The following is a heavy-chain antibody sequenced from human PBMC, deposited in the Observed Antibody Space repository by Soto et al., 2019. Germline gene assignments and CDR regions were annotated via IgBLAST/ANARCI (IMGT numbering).Heavy chain of an antibody. V-gene: IGHV3-53*01. Sequence: PGGSLRLSCAASGFIVSSSYMSWVRQAPGKGLEWVSVIYGGGNTYYADSVKGRFTISRDNSKNTLHLQMNSLRAEDTAVYYCARLLCSGGTCYDDAFDIWGQGTMVTV. CDR3: ARLLCSGGTCYDDAFDI. CDR1: GFIVSSSY. CDR2: IYGGGNT. D-gene: IGHD2-15*01. J-gene: IGHJ3*02.